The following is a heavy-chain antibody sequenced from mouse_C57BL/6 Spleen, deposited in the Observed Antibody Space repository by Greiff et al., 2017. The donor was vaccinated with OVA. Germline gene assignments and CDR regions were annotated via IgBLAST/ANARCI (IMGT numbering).Heavy chain of an antibody. J-gene: IGHJ2*01. Sequence: EVHLVESEGGLVQPGSSMKLSCTASGFTFSDYYMAWVRQVPEKGLEWVANINYDGSSTYYLDSLKSRFIISRDNAKNILYLQMSSLKSEDTATYYCARVSNYLYYFDYWGQGTTLTVSS. CDR2: INYDGSST. D-gene: IGHD2-5*01. CDR1: GFTFSDYY. CDR3: ARVSNYLYYFDY. V-gene: IGHV5-16*01.